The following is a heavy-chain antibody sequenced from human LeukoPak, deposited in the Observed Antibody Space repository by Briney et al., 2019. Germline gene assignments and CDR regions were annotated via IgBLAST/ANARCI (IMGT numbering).Heavy chain of an antibody. Sequence: GGSLRLSCAASGFTFSDYYMSWIRQAPGKGLEWVSYISSSSSYTNYADSVKGRFTISRDNAKNSLYLQMNSLRAEDTAVHYCASGPYGSGSSYSLDYWGQGTLVTVSS. CDR1: GFTFSDYY. CDR2: ISSSSSYT. D-gene: IGHD3-10*01. CDR3: ASGPYGSGSSYSLDY. V-gene: IGHV3-11*06. J-gene: IGHJ4*02.